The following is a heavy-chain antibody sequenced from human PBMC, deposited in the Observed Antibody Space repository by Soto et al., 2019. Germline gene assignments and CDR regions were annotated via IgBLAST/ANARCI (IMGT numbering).Heavy chain of an antibody. CDR2: INHSGST. J-gene: IGHJ4*02. CDR3: ARGQSSLLLDC. Sequence: QVQLQQWGAGLVKPSETLSLTCAVYGGSFSGYYWSWIRQPPGKGLEWIGEINHSGSTNYNPSLKSRVTISVDTSKNQFSLKLSSVTAADTAVYYCARGQSSLLLDCWGQGVLVTVSS. V-gene: IGHV4-34*01. D-gene: IGHD2-8*02. CDR1: GGSFSGYY.